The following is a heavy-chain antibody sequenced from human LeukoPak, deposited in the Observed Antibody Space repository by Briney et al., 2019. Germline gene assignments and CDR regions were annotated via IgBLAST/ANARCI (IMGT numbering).Heavy chain of an antibody. CDR2: MYASGYT. Sequence: SETLSLTCSVSGGSISSHSLSWFRQPPGKRLEWIGYMYASGYTDYSPSLRSRVAVSVDTSKNQFSLKLSSVTAADTAVYYCVRHEPGWRGAFDIWGQGTMVTVSS. D-gene: IGHD1-14*01. V-gene: IGHV4-59*11. CDR1: GGSISSHS. J-gene: IGHJ3*02. CDR3: VRHEPGWRGAFDI.